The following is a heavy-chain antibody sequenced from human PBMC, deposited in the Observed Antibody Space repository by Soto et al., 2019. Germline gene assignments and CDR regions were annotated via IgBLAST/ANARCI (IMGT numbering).Heavy chain of an antibody. CDR3: ARQVGSSLWRPDYFDY. D-gene: IGHD5-18*01. J-gene: IGHJ4*02. V-gene: IGHV3-30-3*01. Sequence: QVQLVESGGGVVQPGRSLRLSCAASGFTFSSYAMHWVRQAPGKGLEWVAVISDDGSNKYYADSVKGRFTISRDNSKNPLYLQMNSLSAEDTAVYYCARQVGSSLWRPDYFDYWGQGTLVTVSS. CDR1: GFTFSSYA. CDR2: ISDDGSNK.